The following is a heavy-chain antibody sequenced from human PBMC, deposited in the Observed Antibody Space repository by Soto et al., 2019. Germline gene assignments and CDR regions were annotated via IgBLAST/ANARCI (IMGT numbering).Heavy chain of an antibody. J-gene: IGHJ6*03. V-gene: IGHV4-31*01. CDR2: IYYSGST. CDR3: ARGGVSRTCLRTIGDYYMDV. D-gene: IGHD1-7*01. CDR1: GGSISSGGYY. Sequence: QVQLQESGPGLVKPSQTLSLTCTVSGGSISSGGYYWSWIRQHPGKGLEWIGYIYYSGSTDYNPSLKRLVTISVDTSKNKFSLKLSSVTAADTAVYYCARGGVSRTCLRTIGDYYMDVWGKGTTVTVS.